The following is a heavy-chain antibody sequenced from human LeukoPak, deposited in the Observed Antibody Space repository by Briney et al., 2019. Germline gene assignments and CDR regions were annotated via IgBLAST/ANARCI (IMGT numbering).Heavy chain of an antibody. Sequence: SVKVSCKAPGFTFTSSAMQWVRQARGQRLEWIGWIVVGSGNTNYAQKFQERVTITRDMSTSTAYMELSSLRSEDTAVYYCAAAPVWFGELLSRYWGQGTLVTVSS. CDR1: GFTFTSSA. D-gene: IGHD3-10*01. V-gene: IGHV1-58*02. CDR3: AAAPVWFGELLSRY. J-gene: IGHJ4*02. CDR2: IVVGSGNT.